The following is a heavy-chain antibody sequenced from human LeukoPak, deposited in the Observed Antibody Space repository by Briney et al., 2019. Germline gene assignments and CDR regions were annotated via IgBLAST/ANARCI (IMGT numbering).Heavy chain of an antibody. CDR1: GGSVNSDRYY. J-gene: IGHJ4*02. CDR3: ARDFTYSGFYLDL. Sequence: SETLSLTCTVSGGSVNSDRYYWGWISQRPGRGRGWNVSIFYRGSTYQNPSIKSKTTMTVNMSRNQFSLKETSVADGDKECYNCARDFTYSGFYLDLWGQGTLVSVFS. D-gene: IGHD5-12*01. V-gene: IGHV4-39*07. CDR2: IFYRGST.